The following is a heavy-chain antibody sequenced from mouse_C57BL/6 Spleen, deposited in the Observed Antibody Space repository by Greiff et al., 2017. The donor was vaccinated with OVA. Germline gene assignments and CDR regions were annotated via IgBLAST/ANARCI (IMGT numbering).Heavy chain of an antibody. D-gene: IGHD1-1*01. CDR1: GYTFTSYW. CDR2: IDPSDSET. V-gene: IGHV1-52*01. J-gene: IGHJ2*01. CDR3: ARGAIITTVVGAFDY. Sequence: QVQLQQPGAELVRPGSSVKLSCKASGYTFTSYWMHWVKQRPIQGLEWIGNIDPSDSETHYNQKFKDKATLTVDKSSSTAYMQLSSLTSEDSAVYYCARGAIITTVVGAFDYWGQGTTLTVSS.